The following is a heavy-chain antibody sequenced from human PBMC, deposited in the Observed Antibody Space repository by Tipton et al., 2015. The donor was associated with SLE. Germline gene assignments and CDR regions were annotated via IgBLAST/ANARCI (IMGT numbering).Heavy chain of an antibody. CDR3: ARDRNT. J-gene: IGHJ5*02. CDR1: GGSISSSSYY. V-gene: IGHV4-61*02. CDR2: IYTSGST. Sequence: TLSLTCTVSGGSISSSSYYWSWIRQPAGKGLEWIGRIYTSGSTNYNPFLKSRVTMSVDTSKNQFSLKLSSVTAADTAVYYCARDRNTWGQGSLVTVSS.